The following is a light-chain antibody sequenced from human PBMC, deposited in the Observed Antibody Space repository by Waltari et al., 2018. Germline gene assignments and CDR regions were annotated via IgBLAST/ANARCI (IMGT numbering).Light chain of an antibody. V-gene: IGKV1-39*01. J-gene: IGKJ2*01. CDR3: QQSFSTPYT. CDR1: QSISTY. Sequence: DTQMTQSPSYLSASVGDRVTITCRASQSISTYLNRYQQKPGRAPKPLKYAASSLGSGVPSRFRGSGSGTDFTLTISSLQPEEFATYYAQQSFSTPYTFGQGTRLEI. CDR2: AAS.